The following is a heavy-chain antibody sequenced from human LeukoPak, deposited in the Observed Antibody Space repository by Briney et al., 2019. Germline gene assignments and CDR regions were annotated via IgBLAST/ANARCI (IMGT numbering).Heavy chain of an antibody. CDR1: GFTVTSNY. Sequence: PGGSLRLSCAASGFTVTSNYMSWVRQAPGKGLEWVSSISSSSSYIYYADSVKGRFTISRDNAKNSLYLQMNSLRAEDTAVYYCARASSGWIDYWGQGTLVTVSS. CDR3: ARASSGWIDY. CDR2: ISSSSSYI. D-gene: IGHD6-19*01. J-gene: IGHJ4*02. V-gene: IGHV3-21*01.